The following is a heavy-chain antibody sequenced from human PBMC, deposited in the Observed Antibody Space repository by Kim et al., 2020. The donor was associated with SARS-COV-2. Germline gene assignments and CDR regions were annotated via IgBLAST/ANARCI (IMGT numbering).Heavy chain of an antibody. CDR2: K. V-gene: IGHV3-30*01. D-gene: IGHD1-26*01. Sequence: KYYADSVKGRFTISRDNSKNTLYLQMNSLRAEDTTVYYCARGSGSYALDYWGQGTLVTVSS. J-gene: IGHJ4*02. CDR3: ARGSGSYALDY.